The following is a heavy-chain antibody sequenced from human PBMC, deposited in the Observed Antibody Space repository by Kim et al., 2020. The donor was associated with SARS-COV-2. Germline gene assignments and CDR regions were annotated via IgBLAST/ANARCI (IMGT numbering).Heavy chain of an antibody. CDR1: GGTFSSYA. CDR3: ARPRSSWYSDDAFDI. V-gene: IGHV1-69*13. CDR2: IIPIFGTA. D-gene: IGHD6-13*01. J-gene: IGHJ3*02. Sequence: SVKVSCKASGGTFSSYAISWVRQAPGQGLEWMGGIIPIFGTANYAQKFQGRVTITADESTSTAYMELSSLRSEDTAVYYCARPRSSWYSDDAFDIWGQGTMVTVSS.